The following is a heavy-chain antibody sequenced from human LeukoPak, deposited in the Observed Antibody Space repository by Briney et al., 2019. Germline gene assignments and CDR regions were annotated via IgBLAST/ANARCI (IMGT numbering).Heavy chain of an antibody. V-gene: IGHV3-15*01. CDR1: GFTFSNAW. CDR2: IKTKTDGGTA. J-gene: IGHJ2*01. Sequence: GGSLRLSCAASGFTFSNAWMSWVRQAPEKGLEWVGRIKTKTDGGTADYAAPVKGRFTISRDDSKNTLYLQMNSLKSEDTGVYHCTTDPALGWYFDLWGRGTLVTVSS. CDR3: TTDPALGWYFDL. D-gene: IGHD3-16*01.